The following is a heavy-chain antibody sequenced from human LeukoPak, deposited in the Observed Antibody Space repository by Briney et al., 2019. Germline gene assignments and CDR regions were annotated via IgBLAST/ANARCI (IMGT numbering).Heavy chain of an antibody. CDR1: GFTFSSIA. D-gene: IGHD1-26*01. V-gene: IGHV3-23*01. CDR3: AKDLGRYRNNFFDY. J-gene: IGHJ4*02. CDR2: ISGSGGGT. Sequence: GGSLRLSCAASGFTFSSIAMSWVRPAPDKGLEWVSTISGSGGGTYYADSVKGRFTISRDDSKNTLYLQMNSLRADDTAVYYCAKDLGRYRNNFFDYWGQGNLVTVSS.